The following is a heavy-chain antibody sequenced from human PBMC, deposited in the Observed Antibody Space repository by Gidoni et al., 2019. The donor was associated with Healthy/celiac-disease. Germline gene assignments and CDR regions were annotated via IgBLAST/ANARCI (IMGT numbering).Heavy chain of an antibody. D-gene: IGHD1-26*01. CDR1: GFTFSSYD. CDR3: ARDNEGIVGATFFDY. V-gene: IGHV3-48*03. J-gene: IGHJ4*02. Sequence: EVQLVESGGGLVQPGGSLRLSSAASGFTFSSYDMNWVRQAPGKGLEWVSYISSSGSTIYYADSVKGRFTISRDNAKNSLYLQMNSLRAEDTAVYYCARDNEGIVGATFFDYWGQGTLVTVSS. CDR2: ISSSGSTI.